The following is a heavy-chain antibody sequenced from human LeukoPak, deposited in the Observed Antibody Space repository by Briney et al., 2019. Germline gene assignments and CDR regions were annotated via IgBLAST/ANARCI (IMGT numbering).Heavy chain of an antibody. V-gene: IGHV3-33*01. J-gene: IGHJ4*02. CDR1: GFTFSSYG. CDR3: ARDSLDPYDILTGTKYTHFDY. Sequence: GGSLRLSCAASGFTFSSYGMHWVRQAPGKGLEWVAVIWYDGSNKYYADSVKGRFTISRDKSKNTLYLQMNSLRAEDTAVYYCARDSLDPYDILTGTKYTHFDYWGQGTLVTVSS. CDR2: IWYDGSNK. D-gene: IGHD3-9*01.